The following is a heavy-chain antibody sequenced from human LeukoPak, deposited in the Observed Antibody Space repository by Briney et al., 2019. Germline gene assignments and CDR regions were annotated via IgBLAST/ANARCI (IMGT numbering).Heavy chain of an antibody. CDR2: IKSDGSST. J-gene: IGHJ4*02. Sequence: SGGSLRLSCAASGFIFSDYWMHWVRQGPGKGLVWVSRIKSDGSSTSYAESVKGRFTISRDNAKNTVYVHMNSLRDEDTAVYYCARSKAGGSGSGRPFDYWGQGTLVTVSS. CDR3: ARSKAGGSGSGRPFDY. V-gene: IGHV3-74*01. D-gene: IGHD3-10*01. CDR1: GFIFSDYW.